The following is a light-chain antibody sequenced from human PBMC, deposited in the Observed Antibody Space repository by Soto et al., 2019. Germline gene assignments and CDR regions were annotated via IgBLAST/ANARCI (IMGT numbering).Light chain of an antibody. CDR1: SSDVGGYNY. CDR3: TSYAGGNNV. Sequence: QSALTQPPSASGSPGQSVTISCTGTSSDVGGYNYVSWYQQHPGKVPKLMVYEVNKRPSGVPDRFSGSKSGNTASLNVSGLQAEEEADYYCTSYAGGNNVFGTGTKLTVL. V-gene: IGLV2-8*01. J-gene: IGLJ1*01. CDR2: EVN.